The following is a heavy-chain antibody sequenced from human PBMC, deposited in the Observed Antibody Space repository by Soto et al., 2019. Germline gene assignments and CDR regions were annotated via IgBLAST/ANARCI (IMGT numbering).Heavy chain of an antibody. CDR3: ARDLRGGFDY. Sequence: QVQLQESGPGLVKPSGTLSLTCAVSGASISSSNWWIWVRQPPGKGLEWIGEIYHSGSTNYNSSLKNRATISVDKSKNQFSLKLSSVTAADTAVYYCARDLRGGFDYWGQGTLVTVSS. V-gene: IGHV4-4*02. CDR2: IYHSGST. D-gene: IGHD3-10*01. CDR1: GASISSSNW. J-gene: IGHJ4*02.